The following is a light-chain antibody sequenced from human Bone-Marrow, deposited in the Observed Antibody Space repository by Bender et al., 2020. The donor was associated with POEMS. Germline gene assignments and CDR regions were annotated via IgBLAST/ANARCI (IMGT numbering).Light chain of an antibody. CDR1: SSDIGGYNY. CDR2: EVG. Sequence: QSALTQPASVSGSPGQSITISCTGTSSDIGGYNYVSWFQQHPGKAPKLMIYEVGKRPSGVPDRFSGSKSGNTASLTVSGLQAEDEADYYCSSKAGGPWVFGGGTKLTVL. V-gene: IGLV2-8*01. CDR3: SSKAGGPWV. J-gene: IGLJ3*02.